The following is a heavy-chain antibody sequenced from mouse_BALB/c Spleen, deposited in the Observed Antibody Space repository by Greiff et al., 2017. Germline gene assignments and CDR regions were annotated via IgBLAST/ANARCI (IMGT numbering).Heavy chain of an antibody. CDR1: GFTFSSYA. CDR3: ARGIMVTTYYAMDY. D-gene: IGHD2-1*01. V-gene: IGHV5-6-5*01. CDR2: ISSGGST. Sequence: EVKLMESGGGLVKPGGSLKLSCAASGFTFSSYAMSWVRQTPEKRLEWVASISSGGSTYYPDSVKGRFTISRDNARNILYLQMSSLRSEDTAMYYCARGIMVTTYYAMDYWGQGTSVTVSS. J-gene: IGHJ4*01.